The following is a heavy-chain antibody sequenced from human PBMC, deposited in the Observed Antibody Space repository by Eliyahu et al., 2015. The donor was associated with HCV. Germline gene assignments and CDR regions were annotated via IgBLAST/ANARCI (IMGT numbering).Heavy chain of an antibody. Sequence: QVQMVQSEAEVKKPGASVKVSCKASGYTFTAYYVHWVRQAPGQGLEWMGMISPYSGGTNYAQKFQGWITLTRDTSFSTAYMELTRLTSDDTAIYYCARGRGRRGYGDSIPVYLDFWGQGTLVTVSS. D-gene: IGHD4-17*01. V-gene: IGHV1-2*04. CDR3: ARGRGRRGYGDSIPVYLDF. J-gene: IGHJ4*02. CDR2: ISPYSGGT. CDR1: GYTFTAYY.